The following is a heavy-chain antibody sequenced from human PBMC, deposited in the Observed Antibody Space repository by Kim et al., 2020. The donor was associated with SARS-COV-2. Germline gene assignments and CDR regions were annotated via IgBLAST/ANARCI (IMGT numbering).Heavy chain of an antibody. CDR1: GGSISSYY. V-gene: IGHV4-59*13. D-gene: IGHD3-22*01. Sequence: SETLSLTCTVSGGSISSYYWSWIRQPPGKGLEWIGYIYYSGSTNYNPSLKSRVTISVDTSKNQFSLKLSSVTAADTAVYYCARVGYYYDSSGYYSWYFDLWGRGTLVTVSS. CDR2: IYYSGST. CDR3: ARVGYYYDSSGYYSWYFDL. J-gene: IGHJ2*01.